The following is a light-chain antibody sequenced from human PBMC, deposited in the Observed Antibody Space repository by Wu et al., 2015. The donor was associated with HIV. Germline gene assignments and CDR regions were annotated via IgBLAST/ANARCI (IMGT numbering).Light chain of an antibody. CDR2: AVS. CDR3: QQSYSTPWT. Sequence: DIQMTQSPSSLSASVGDRVTITCRASQSVSHYLHWYQQKPGEAPKPLIYAVSRLQSGVPSRFSGSGSGTDFTLTISSLQPEDFGTYYCQQSYSTPWTFGQGTKVEIK. CDR1: QSVSHY. J-gene: IGKJ1*01. V-gene: IGKV1-39*01.